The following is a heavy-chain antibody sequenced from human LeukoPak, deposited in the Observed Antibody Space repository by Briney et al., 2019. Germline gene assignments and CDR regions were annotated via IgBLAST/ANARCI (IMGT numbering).Heavy chain of an antibody. J-gene: IGHJ4*02. CDR1: GFTFSDYS. D-gene: IGHD5-12*01. Sequence: PGGSLRLSCAASGFTFSDYSMNWVRQAPGKGLEWISYVGISSGNTKYADSVKGRFTISGDSAKNSVFLQMNSLRVEDTAVNYCARDHRYAFDNWGQGTLVTASS. V-gene: IGHV3-48*04. CDR3: ARDHRYAFDN. CDR2: VGISSGNT.